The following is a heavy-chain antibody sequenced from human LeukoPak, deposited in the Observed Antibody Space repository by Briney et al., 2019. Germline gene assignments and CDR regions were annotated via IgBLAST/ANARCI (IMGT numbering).Heavy chain of an antibody. CDR1: GVSISNYY. V-gene: IGHV4-59*08. CDR3: ARHSSARHLYLDFDY. J-gene: IGHJ4*02. Sequence: PSETLSLTCTVSGVSISNYYWSWIRQPPGKGLEWIGYIDYSGSTKNPSLKSRVTISVDTSKNHFSLRLNSVTAADTAVYYCARHSSARHLYLDFDYWGQGALVTVSS. CDR2: IDYSGST. D-gene: IGHD2-2*02.